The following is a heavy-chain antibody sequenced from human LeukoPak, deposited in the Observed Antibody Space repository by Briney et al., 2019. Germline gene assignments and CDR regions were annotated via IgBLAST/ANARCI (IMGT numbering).Heavy chain of an antibody. CDR3: ARDTYYYGSGRGFDP. CDR2: VYDTDTT. D-gene: IGHD3-10*01. J-gene: IGHJ5*02. V-gene: IGHV4-59*12. Sequence: PSETLSLTCTVSGGSISSYYWTWIRQPPGKGLEWIGYVYDTDTTNYNPSLQSRVTMSVDTSKNQFSLKLSSVTAADTAVYYCARDTYYYGSGRGFDPWGQGTLVTVSS. CDR1: GGSISSYY.